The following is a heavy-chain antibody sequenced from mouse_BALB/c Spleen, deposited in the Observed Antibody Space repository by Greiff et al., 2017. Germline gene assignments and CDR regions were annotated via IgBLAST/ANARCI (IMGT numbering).Heavy chain of an antibody. CDR2: ISSGGGST. CDR3: ALRVFAY. CDR1: GFAFSSYD. V-gene: IGHV5-12-1*01. D-gene: IGHD1-1*01. J-gene: IGHJ3*01. Sequence: VQLKESGGGLVKPGGSLKLSCAASGFAFSSYDMSWVRQTPEKRLEWVAYISSGGGSTYYPDTVKGRFTISRDNAKNTLYLQMSSLKSEDTAMYYCALRVFAYWGQGTLVTVSA.